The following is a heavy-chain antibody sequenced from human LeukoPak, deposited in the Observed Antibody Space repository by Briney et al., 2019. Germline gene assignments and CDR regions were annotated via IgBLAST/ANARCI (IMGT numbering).Heavy chain of an antibody. Sequence: GSLRLSCAASGFTFSSYAMSWVRQAPGKGLEWVSAISGSGGSTYYADSVKGRFTISRDNSKNTLYLQMNSLRAEDTAVYYCAKDRAGSNWSYYFDYWSQGTLVTVSS. J-gene: IGHJ4*02. D-gene: IGHD1-26*01. V-gene: IGHV3-23*01. CDR1: GFTFSSYA. CDR2: ISGSGGST. CDR3: AKDRAGSNWSYYFDY.